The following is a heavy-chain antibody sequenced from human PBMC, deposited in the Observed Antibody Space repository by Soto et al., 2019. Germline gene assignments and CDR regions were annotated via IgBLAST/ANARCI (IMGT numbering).Heavy chain of an antibody. D-gene: IGHD3-10*01. CDR3: ASARNYYGSGTFDY. J-gene: IGHJ4*02. V-gene: IGHV1-3*01. CDR2: INAGNGNT. CDR1: GYTFTSYA. Sequence: QVQLVQSGAEVKKPGASVKVSCKASGYTFTSYAMHWVRQAPGQRREWMGWINAGNGNTKYSQKFQGRVTITRDTSASTAYMELSSLRSEDTAVYYCASARNYYGSGTFDYWGQGTLVTVSS.